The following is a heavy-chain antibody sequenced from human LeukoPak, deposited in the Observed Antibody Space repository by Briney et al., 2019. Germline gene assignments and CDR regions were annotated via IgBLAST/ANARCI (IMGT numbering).Heavy chain of an antibody. D-gene: IGHD5-24*01. Sequence: PGRSLRLSCAASGFTFSSYGMHWVRQAPGKGLEWVAVIWYDGSNKYYADSVKGRFTISRDNSKNTLYLRMNSLRAEDTAVYYCAREMATIVLDYWGQGTLVTVSS. V-gene: IGHV3-33*01. J-gene: IGHJ4*02. CDR2: IWYDGSNK. CDR3: AREMATIVLDY. CDR1: GFTFSSYG.